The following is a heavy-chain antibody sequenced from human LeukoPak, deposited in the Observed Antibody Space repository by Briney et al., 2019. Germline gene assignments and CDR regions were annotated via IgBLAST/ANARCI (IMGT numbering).Heavy chain of an antibody. J-gene: IGHJ2*01. D-gene: IGHD2-21*02. CDR3: ARSPYCGGDCYLHWYFDL. CDR2: IYYSGST. CDR1: GGSISSSSYY. V-gene: IGHV4-39*07. Sequence: PSETLSLTCTVSGGSISSSSYYWGWIRQPPGKGLEWIGSIYYSGSTYYNPSLKSRVTISVDTSKNQFSLKLSSVTAADTAVYYCARSPYCGGDCYLHWYFDLWGRGTLVTVSS.